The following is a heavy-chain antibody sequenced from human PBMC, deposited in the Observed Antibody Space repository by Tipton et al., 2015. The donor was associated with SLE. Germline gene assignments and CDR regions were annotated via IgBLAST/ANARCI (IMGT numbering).Heavy chain of an antibody. V-gene: IGHV4-39*07. J-gene: IGHJ4*02. D-gene: IGHD2-2*01. Sequence: TLSLTCTVSGGSISSSSYYWSWIRQPPGKGLEWIGYIYYSGSTYYNPSLKSRVTISVDTSKNQFSLKLSSVTAADTAVCYCARDQPGVWYFDYWGQGTLVTVSS. CDR3: ARDQPGVWYFDY. CDR1: GGSISSSSYY. CDR2: IYYSGST.